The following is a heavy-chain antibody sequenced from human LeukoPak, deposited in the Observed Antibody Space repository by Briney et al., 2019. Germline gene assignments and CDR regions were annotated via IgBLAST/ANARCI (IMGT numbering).Heavy chain of an antibody. V-gene: IGHV4-39*07. CDR2: INYSGST. J-gene: IGHJ4*02. D-gene: IGHD5-24*01. CDR3: AREVEMARQFDY. CDR1: GGSISSSSHY. Sequence: SETLSLTCTVSGGSISSSSHYWGWIRQPPGKGLEWIGSINYSGSTYYNPSLKSRVTMSVDTSKNQFSLKLSSVTAADTAVYYCAREVEMARQFDYWGQGTLVTVSS.